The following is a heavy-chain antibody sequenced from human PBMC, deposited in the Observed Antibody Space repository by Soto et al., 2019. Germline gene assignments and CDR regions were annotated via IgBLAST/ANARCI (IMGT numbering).Heavy chain of an antibody. CDR1: GYTFTGYY. D-gene: IGHD3-16*02. CDR2: INPNSGGT. CDR3: AKSLNYVWGSYPPISSYWYFDL. Sequence: ASVKVSCKASGYTFTGYYMHWVRQAPGQGLEWMGWINPNSGGTNYAQKVQGWVTMTRDTSISTAYMELSRLRSDDTAVYYCAKSLNYVWGSYPPISSYWYFDLWGRGTLVTVSS. V-gene: IGHV1-2*04. J-gene: IGHJ2*01.